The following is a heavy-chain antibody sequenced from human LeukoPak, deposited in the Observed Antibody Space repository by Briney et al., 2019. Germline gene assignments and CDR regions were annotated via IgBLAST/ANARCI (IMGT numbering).Heavy chain of an antibody. J-gene: IGHJ3*01. CDR2: IYSGGST. CDR1: GLTVSNNY. Sequence: PGGSLRLSCAASGLTVSNNYMNWVRHAPGKGLEWVSVIYSGGSTHYADSVKGRFTISRDNSKNTLYLQMNSLRVEDTAVYYCVRATDWGQGTMVTVSS. V-gene: IGHV3-66*01. CDR3: VRATD.